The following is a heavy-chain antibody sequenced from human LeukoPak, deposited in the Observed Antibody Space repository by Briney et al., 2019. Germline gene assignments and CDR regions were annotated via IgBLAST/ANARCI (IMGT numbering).Heavy chain of an antibody. CDR2: INHSGST. CDR1: GGAFSGYY. CDR3: ARGIKAWGTRGSYFDY. Sequence: KPSETLSLTCAGYGGAFSGYYWRWIRPPPGKGLGWVGEINHSGSTNYNPSLKSRVTISVDTSKNQFSLKLSSVTAADTAVYYCARGIKAWGTRGSYFDYWGQGTLVTVSS. V-gene: IGHV4-34*01. D-gene: IGHD3-16*01. J-gene: IGHJ4*02.